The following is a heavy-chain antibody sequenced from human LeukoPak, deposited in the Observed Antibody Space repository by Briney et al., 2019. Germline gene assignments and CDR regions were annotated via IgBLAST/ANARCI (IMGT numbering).Heavy chain of an antibody. Sequence: GASVKVSCKASGGTSNSHAISWVRQAPGQGLEWMGRIIPNLGTTNRAQNFQDRVTLTADKSTNTAYMELTSLTSDDTTVYYCATTNDRGGYQSGDFFAFWPQGTLLTVSS. CDR3: ATTNDRGGYQSGDFFAF. D-gene: IGHD3-22*01. CDR1: GGTSNSHA. V-gene: IGHV1-69*04. J-gene: IGHJ4*02. CDR2: IIPNLGTT.